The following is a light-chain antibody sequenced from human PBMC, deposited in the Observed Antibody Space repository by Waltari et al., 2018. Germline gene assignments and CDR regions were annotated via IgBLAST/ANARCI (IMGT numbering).Light chain of an antibody. J-gene: IGLJ3*02. CDR2: VNSDGSH. V-gene: IGLV4-69*01. CDR3: QTGGHGTWV. CDR1: SGHSSDV. Sequence: QLVLTQSPSASASLGASVKLTCTLSSGHSSDVIAWHQQQPEKGPRYLMKVNSDGSHIKGDAIPGRFAGSSSGAERYLSISSLQSEDEADYYCQTGGHGTWVFGGGTRLTVL.